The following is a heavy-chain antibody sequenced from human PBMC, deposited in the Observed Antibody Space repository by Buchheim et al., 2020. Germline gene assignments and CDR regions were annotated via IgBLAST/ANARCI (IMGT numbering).Heavy chain of an antibody. D-gene: IGHD6-19*01. Sequence: QVQLQESGPGLVKPAGTLSLTCAVSGGSISSSNWWSWVRQPPGKGLEWIGEIYHSGSTNYNPSLKSRVTISVDKAKNQFALRLSSGTAADTAVYYCAGVYAVALASTRNYYYYYGMDVWGQGTT. CDR3: AGVYAVALASTRNYYYYYGMDV. J-gene: IGHJ6*02. CDR2: IYHSGST. V-gene: IGHV4-4*02. CDR1: GGSISSSNW.